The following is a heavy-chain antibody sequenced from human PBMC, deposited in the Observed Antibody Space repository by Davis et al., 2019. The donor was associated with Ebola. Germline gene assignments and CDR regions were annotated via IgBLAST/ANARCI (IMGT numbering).Heavy chain of an antibody. CDR1: GGSISSYY. V-gene: IGHV4-4*07. CDR2: IYTSGST. D-gene: IGHD1-7*01. CDR3: ARAGTYPYYYYYMDV. Sequence: GSLRLSCTVSGGSISSYYWSWIRQPAGKGLEWLGRIYTSGSTNYNPSLKSRVTMSVDTSKNQFSLKLSSVTAADTAVYYCARAGTYPYYYYYMDVWGKGTTVTVSS. J-gene: IGHJ6*03.